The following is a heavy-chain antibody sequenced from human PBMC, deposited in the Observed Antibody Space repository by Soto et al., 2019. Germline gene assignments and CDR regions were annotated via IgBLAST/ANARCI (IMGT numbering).Heavy chain of an antibody. Sequence: QVQLVESGGGVVQPGRSLRLSCAASGFTFRSYAMHWVRQAPGKGLECVAVIAYDGSNKFYRDYVKGRFTISRDNSKNKLYLQITNLKYEDTAVYYCARGDREDIAVVIGARPGEYGVDVWGQGTTVTVSS. J-gene: IGHJ6*02. CDR3: ARGDREDIAVVIGARPGEYGVDV. D-gene: IGHD2-15*01. V-gene: IGHV3-30-3*01. CDR2: IAYDGSNK. CDR1: GFTFRSYA.